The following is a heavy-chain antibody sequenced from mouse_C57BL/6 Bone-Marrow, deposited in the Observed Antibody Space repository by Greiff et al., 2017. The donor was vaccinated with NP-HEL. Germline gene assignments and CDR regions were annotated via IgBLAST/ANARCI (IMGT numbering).Heavy chain of an antibody. Sequence: EVKLMESGAELVKPGASVKLSCTASGFNIKDYYMHWVKQRTEQGLEWIGRIDPEDGETKYVPKFQGKATITADTSSNTAYLQLSSLTSEDTAVYYCARDYDYDGVLLRFTYWGQGTLVTVSA. J-gene: IGHJ3*01. V-gene: IGHV14-2*01. CDR2: IDPEDGET. CDR3: ARDYDYDGVLLRFTY. D-gene: IGHD2-4*01. CDR1: GFNIKDYY.